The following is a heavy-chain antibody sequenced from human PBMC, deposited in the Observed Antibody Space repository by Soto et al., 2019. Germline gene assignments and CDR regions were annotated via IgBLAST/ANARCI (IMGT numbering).Heavy chain of an antibody. CDR1: GVTFSNAW. CDR2: IKSKTDGGTT. CDR3: TTAGWLVRLYYFDY. J-gene: IGHJ4*02. D-gene: IGHD6-19*01. Sequence: GGSLRLACAASGVTFSNAWMSWVRQAPGKGLEWVGRIKSKTDGGTTDYAAPVKGRFTISRDDSKNTLYLQMNSLKTEDTAVYYSTTAGWLVRLYYFDYWGQGTLVTVSS. V-gene: IGHV3-15*01.